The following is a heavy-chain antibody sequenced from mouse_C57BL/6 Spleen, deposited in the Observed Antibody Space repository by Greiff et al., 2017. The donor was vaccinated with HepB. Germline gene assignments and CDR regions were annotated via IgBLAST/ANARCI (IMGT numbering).Heavy chain of an antibody. V-gene: IGHV1-69*01. CDR3: ARRYGNNYWYFDV. J-gene: IGHJ1*03. CDR1: GYTFTSYW. CDR2: IDPSDSYI. Sequence: QVQLQQPGAELVMPGASVKLSCKASGYTFTSYWMHWVKQRPGQGLEWIGEIDPSDSYINYNQKFKGKSTLTVDKSSSTAYMQLSSLTSEDSAVYYCARRYGNNYWYFDVWGTGTTVTVSS. D-gene: IGHD2-1*01.